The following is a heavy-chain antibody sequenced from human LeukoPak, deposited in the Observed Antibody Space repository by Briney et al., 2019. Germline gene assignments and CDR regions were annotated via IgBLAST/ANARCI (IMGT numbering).Heavy chain of an antibody. J-gene: IGHJ4*02. CDR2: INYSRSS. CDR3: ARLDCISDTCYNY. Sequence: SETLSLTCIVSGDSISSDYWSWIRQSPGKGLEWIGYINYSRSSEYNPSLKSRVTISVDRSKNQVSLKMRSVTAADTAVYYCARLDCISDTCYNYWALGALVTVSS. D-gene: IGHD2-21*01. CDR1: GDSISSDY. V-gene: IGHV4-59*08.